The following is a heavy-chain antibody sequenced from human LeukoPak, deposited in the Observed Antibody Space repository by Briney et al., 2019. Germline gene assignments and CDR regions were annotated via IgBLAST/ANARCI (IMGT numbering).Heavy chain of an antibody. CDR3: ANPPRYYYYYMDV. V-gene: IGHV3-23*01. CDR1: GFSFSDYA. CDR2: ISGGSGSR. J-gene: IGHJ6*03. Sequence: GGSLRLSCEASGFSFSDYAMTWVRQAPGKGLEWVSGISGGSGSRNYGDSVKGRFTISRDNSKNTLYLQMNSLRAEDTAVYYCANPPRYYYYYMDVWGKGTTVTVSS.